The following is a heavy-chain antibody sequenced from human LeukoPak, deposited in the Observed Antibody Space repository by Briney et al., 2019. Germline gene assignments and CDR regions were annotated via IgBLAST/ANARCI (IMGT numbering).Heavy chain of an antibody. CDR1: GYTFTGYY. CDR3: ARDLRSLGTSGWYGGY. D-gene: IGHD6-19*01. CDR2: INPNSGGT. Sequence: GASVKVSCKASGYTFTGYYMHWVRQAPGQGLEWMGWINPNSGGTKYAQKFQARATVTTDTSTSTAYMELRSLRSDDTAVYYCARDLRSLGTSGWYGGYWGQGTLVTVSS. J-gene: IGHJ4*02. V-gene: IGHV1-2*02.